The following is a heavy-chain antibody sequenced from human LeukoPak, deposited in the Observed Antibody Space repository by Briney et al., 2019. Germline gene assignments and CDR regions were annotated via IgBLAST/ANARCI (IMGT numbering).Heavy chain of an antibody. CDR1: RYTFTDYY. Sequence: ASVTDTFMFSRYTFTDYYMHWVRQAPGQGLEWMGWINPNSGGTNVAQKFQGRVTMTRDTSISTVDMELSRLRSDDTAVYYCARDGVGYYDSSGYYYFQHWGQGTLVTVAS. CDR2: INPNSGGT. D-gene: IGHD3-22*01. J-gene: IGHJ1*01. CDR3: ARDGVGYYDSSGYYYFQH. V-gene: IGHV1-2*02.